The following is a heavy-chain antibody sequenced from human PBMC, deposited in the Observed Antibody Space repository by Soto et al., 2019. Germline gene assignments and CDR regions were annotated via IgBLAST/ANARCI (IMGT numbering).Heavy chain of an antibody. CDR2: ISAYNGNT. D-gene: IGHD2-2*01. J-gene: IGHJ4*02. Sequence: ASVKVSCKASGYTFTSYGISWVRQAPGQGLEWMGWISAYNGNTNYAQKLQGRVTMTTDTSTSTAYMELRSLRSDDTAVYYCARVGPIHHCSSTSCYSDFDYWGQGTLGTVSS. V-gene: IGHV1-18*04. CDR1: GYTFTSYG. CDR3: ARVGPIHHCSSTSCYSDFDY.